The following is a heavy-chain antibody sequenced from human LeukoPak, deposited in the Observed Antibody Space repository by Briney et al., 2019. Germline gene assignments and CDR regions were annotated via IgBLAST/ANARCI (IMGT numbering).Heavy chain of an antibody. CDR3: ARGGYYDFWSGYYIGMDV. D-gene: IGHD3-3*01. V-gene: IGHV1-2*02. CDR1: GYAFTGYY. CDR2: INPNSGGT. Sequence: ASVKVSCKASGYAFTGYYMHWVRQAPGQGLEWMGWINPNSGGTNYAQKFQGRVTMTRDTSISTAYMELSRLRSDDTAVYYCARGGYYDFWSGYYIGMDVWGQGTTVTVSS. J-gene: IGHJ6*02.